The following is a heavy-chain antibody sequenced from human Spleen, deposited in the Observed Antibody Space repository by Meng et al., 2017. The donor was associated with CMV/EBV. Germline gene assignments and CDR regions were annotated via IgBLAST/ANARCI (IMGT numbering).Heavy chain of an antibody. CDR3: ARDQSRSTWDALDV. CDR1: GFTVSGNF. CDR2: MYSGGST. Sequence: GGSLRLSCAASGFTVSGNFMNWVRQAPGKGLEWASVMYSGGSTYYTDSVRGRFTISRDNSKNTVFLQMNSLRPEDTAVYYCARDQSRSTWDALDVWGPGTLVTVSS. D-gene: IGHD6-13*01. J-gene: IGHJ3*01. V-gene: IGHV3-66*02.